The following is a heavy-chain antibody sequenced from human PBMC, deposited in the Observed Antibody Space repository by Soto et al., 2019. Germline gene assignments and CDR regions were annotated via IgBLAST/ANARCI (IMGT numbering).Heavy chain of an antibody. CDR1: GGGNLRDYR. CDR3: PRGRDCYTFRPVY. Sequence: QVQLVQSGAEVKEPGSSVKVSCKASGGGNLRDYRTTWVRRAPGQGLEWMGGIIPKLGSENYAQYFQGRDPVTPDQSTNTVYVELRRLCSADAAVDDCPRGRDCYTFRPVYWGQGTPVTVSS. D-gene: IGHD2-21*01. CDR2: IIPKLGSE. V-gene: IGHV1-69*01. J-gene: IGHJ4*02.